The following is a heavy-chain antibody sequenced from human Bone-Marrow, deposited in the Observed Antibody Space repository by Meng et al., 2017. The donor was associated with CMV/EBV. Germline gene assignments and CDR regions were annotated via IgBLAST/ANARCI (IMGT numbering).Heavy chain of an antibody. CDR3: ADSPHVRDAFDI. J-gene: IGHJ3*02. CDR1: GFSFSTYA. CDR2: RSYDGSNK. V-gene: IGHV3-30-3*01. Sequence: GGSLRLSCADSGFSFSTYAMHWVRQAPGKGLEWVAVRSYDGSNKHYADSVKGRFTISRDNSKNTLYLQMNSLRAEDTAVYYCADSPHVRDAFDIWGQGTMVTVSS. D-gene: IGHD2-15*01.